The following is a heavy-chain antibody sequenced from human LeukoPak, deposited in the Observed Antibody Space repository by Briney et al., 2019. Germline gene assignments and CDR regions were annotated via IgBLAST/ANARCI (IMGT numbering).Heavy chain of an antibody. CDR1: GGSISSSNW. D-gene: IGHD2-2*01. J-gene: IGHJ4*02. Sequence: PSETLSLTCAVSGGSISSSNWWSWVRQPPGKGLEWIGEIYHSGSTNYNPSLKSRVTISVDKSKNQFSLKLSSVTAADTAVYYCARDSALLGYCSSTSCYGAAPCVSFDYWGQGTLVTVSS. CDR2: IYHSGST. V-gene: IGHV4-4*02. CDR3: ARDSALLGYCSSTSCYGAAPCVSFDY.